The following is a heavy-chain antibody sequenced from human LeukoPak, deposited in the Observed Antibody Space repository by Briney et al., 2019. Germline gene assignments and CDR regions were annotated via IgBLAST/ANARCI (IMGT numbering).Heavy chain of an antibody. D-gene: IGHD1-26*01. CDR3: AKATPILGAAAYYFDY. CDR2: LSPGGVRT. CDR1: GFTFTIYA. J-gene: IGHJ4*02. V-gene: IGHV3-23*01. Sequence: GGSLRLSCAASGFTFTIYAMSWVRQAPGKELEWVSTLSPGGVRTYYTDSVKGRFTISRDNSKNTLYLQMNSLRAEDMAVYYCAKATPILGAAAYYFDYWGQGTLVTVSS.